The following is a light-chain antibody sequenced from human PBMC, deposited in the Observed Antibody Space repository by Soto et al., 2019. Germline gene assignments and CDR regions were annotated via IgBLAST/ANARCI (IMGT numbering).Light chain of an antibody. CDR2: RND. CDR3: AEWEDSLSGWL. J-gene: IGLJ3*02. Sequence: QSVLTQPPSSSGTPGQRVTISCSGSSSNIGSDYVYWYQQLPGTAPKLLMYRNDQRPSGVPDRFSGSKSGTSASLAISGLRSEDEADYCAEWEDSLSGWLFGGGTTLTVL. V-gene: IGLV1-47*01. CDR1: SSNIGSDY.